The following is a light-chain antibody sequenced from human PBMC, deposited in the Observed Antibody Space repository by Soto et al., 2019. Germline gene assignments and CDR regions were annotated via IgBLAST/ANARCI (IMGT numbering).Light chain of an antibody. CDR2: YDA. V-gene: IGLV3-21*04. CDR1: NIGSKS. J-gene: IGLJ2*01. CDR3: QVWDSSSDLVI. Sequence: SYELTQPPSVSVAPGQAASITCGGNNIGSKSVHWYQQKSGQAPVLVIYYDADRPSGIPERFSGSKSENTATLTISRVEAGDESDYYCQVWDSSSDLVIFGGGTKRTVL.